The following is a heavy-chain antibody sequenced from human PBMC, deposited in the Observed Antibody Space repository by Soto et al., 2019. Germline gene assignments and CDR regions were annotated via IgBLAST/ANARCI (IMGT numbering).Heavy chain of an antibody. D-gene: IGHD3-9*01. CDR3: ARGRYALRV. J-gene: IGHJ6*02. CDR2: ITSGGTVF. Sequence: EVQLVESGGGLVQPGGSLRLSCAASGFNVGDYEMNWVRQAPGKGLEWISMITSGGTVFYYADSVRGRFAISRDDTENSLHLQMNSLRVEDTAMYYCARGRYALRVWGQGTTVTVSS. V-gene: IGHV3-48*03. CDR1: GFNVGDYE.